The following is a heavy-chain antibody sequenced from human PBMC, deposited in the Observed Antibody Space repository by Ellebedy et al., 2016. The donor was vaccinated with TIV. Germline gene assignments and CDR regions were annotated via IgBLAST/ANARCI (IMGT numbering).Heavy chain of an antibody. CDR1: GGSISSYY. J-gene: IGHJ4*02. Sequence: MPSETLSLTCTVSGGSISSYYWSWIRQPPGKGLEWIGYIYYSGSTNYNPSLKSRVTISVDTSKNQFSLKLSSVTAADTAVYYCARGSVFHDYGDYALDYWGQGTLVTVSS. CDR3: ARGSVFHDYGDYALDY. CDR2: IYYSGST. V-gene: IGHV4-59*01. D-gene: IGHD4-17*01.